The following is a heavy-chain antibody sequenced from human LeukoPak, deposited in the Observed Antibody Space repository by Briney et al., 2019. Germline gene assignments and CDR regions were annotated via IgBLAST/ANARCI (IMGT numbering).Heavy chain of an antibody. D-gene: IGHD4/OR15-4a*01. CDR3: ARRAGAYSHPYDY. Sequence: SVKVSCKASGGTFSSYAISWVRQAPGQGLEWMGGIIPFFGTTNYAQKFQDRVTITADKSTSTAYMELSSLRSEDTAVYYCARRAGAYSHPYDYWGQGTLVTVSS. V-gene: IGHV1-69*06. CDR1: GGTFSSYA. J-gene: IGHJ4*02. CDR2: IIPFFGTT.